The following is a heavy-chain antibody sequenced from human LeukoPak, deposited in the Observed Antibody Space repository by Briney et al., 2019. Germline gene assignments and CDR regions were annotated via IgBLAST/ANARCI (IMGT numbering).Heavy chain of an antibody. CDR1: GGSISSYY. CDR2: IYYSGST. Sequence: NPSETLSPTCTVSGGSISSYYWSWIRQPPGKGLEWIGFIYYSGSTNYNPSLKSRVTISVDTSKNQFSLKLSSVTAADTAVYYCARVEMATTFDYWGQGTLVTVSS. CDR3: ARVEMATTFDY. J-gene: IGHJ4*02. V-gene: IGHV4-59*01. D-gene: IGHD5-24*01.